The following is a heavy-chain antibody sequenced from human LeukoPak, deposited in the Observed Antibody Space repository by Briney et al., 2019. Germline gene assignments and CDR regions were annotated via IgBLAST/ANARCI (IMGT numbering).Heavy chain of an antibody. V-gene: IGHV1-2*02. CDR2: INPNSGGT. Sequence: ASVKVSCKVSGYTFTGYYMHWVRQAPGQGLEWMGWINPNSGGTNYAQKFQGRVTMTRDTSISTAYMELSRLRSDDTAVYYCARHPDIVVVPAAIWFDPWGQGTLVTVSS. CDR1: GYTFTGYY. J-gene: IGHJ5*02. CDR3: ARHPDIVVVPAAIWFDP. D-gene: IGHD2-2*02.